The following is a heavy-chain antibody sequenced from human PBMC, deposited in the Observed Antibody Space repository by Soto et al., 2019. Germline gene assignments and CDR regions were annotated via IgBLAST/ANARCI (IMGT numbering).Heavy chain of an antibody. V-gene: IGHV1-69*01. CDR2: IIPVFGST. CDR3: SKNRHDLGEHIREPG. CDR1: GDLFSRNA. D-gene: IGHD3-10*01. J-gene: IGHJ4*02. Sequence: QVRLVQSGAEVKKPGSTVKVSCNASGDLFSRNAFNWVRQAPGQGLEWMGRIIPVFGSTIYEQKFQGRLTNPADESTQTAHKELTRLTSDDQGMFFCSKNRHDLGEHIREPGWGPGTLVTVSS.